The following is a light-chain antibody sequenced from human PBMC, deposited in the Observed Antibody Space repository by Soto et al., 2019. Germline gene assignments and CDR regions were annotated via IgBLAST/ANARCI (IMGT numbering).Light chain of an antibody. CDR2: DVT. V-gene: IGLV2-14*01. CDR3: TSFTSSTPRWV. J-gene: IGLJ3*02. CDR1: SSDVGGYNY. Sequence: QSALTQPASVSGSPGQSITISCTGTSSDVGGYNYVSWYQQYPGTAPKLMIYDVTNRPSGVSNRFSGSKSGNTASLTISGXXXXXXXXYYCTSFTSSTPRWVFGGGTKLTVL.